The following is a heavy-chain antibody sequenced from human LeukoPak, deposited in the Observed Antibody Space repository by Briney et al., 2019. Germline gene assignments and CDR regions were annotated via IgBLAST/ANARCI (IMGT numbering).Heavy chain of an antibody. Sequence: PSETLSLTCTVSGGSISSSSYYWGWIRQPPGKGLEWIGSIYYSGSTYYNPSLKSRVTISVDTSKNQFSLKLSSVTAADTAVYYCARQGVLRYFDWLSDEGYFDYWGQGTLVTVSS. J-gene: IGHJ4*02. V-gene: IGHV4-39*01. CDR3: ARQGVLRYFDWLSDEGYFDY. CDR1: GGSISSSSYY. CDR2: IYYSGST. D-gene: IGHD3-9*01.